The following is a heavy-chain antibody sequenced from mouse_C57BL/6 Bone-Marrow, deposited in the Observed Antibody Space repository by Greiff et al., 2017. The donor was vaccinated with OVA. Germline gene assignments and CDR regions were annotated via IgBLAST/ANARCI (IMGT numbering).Heavy chain of an antibody. CDR1: GYAFSSYW. J-gene: IGHJ1*03. V-gene: IGHV1-80*01. D-gene: IGHD1-1*01. Sequence: VQLQQSGAELVKPGASVKISCKASGYAFSSYWMNWVKQRPGKGLEWIGQIYPGDGDTNYNGKFKGKATLTADKSSSTAYMQLSSLTSEDSAVYFCASPGSSYRYFDVWGTGTTVTVSS. CDR3: ASPGSSYRYFDV. CDR2: IYPGDGDT.